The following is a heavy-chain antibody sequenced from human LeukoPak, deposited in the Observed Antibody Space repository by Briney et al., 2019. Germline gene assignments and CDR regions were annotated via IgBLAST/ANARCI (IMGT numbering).Heavy chain of an antibody. CDR3: ARDPPYYDFWSDDAYYFDY. CDR2: ISSSSSYI. CDR1: GFTFSSYS. V-gene: IGHV3-21*01. J-gene: IGHJ4*02. D-gene: IGHD3-3*01. Sequence: GGSLRLSCAASGFTFSSYSINWVRQAPGKGLEWVSSISSSSSYIYYADSVKGRFTISRDNAKNSLYLQMNSLRAEDTAVYYCARDPPYYDFWSDDAYYFDYWGQRTLVTVSS.